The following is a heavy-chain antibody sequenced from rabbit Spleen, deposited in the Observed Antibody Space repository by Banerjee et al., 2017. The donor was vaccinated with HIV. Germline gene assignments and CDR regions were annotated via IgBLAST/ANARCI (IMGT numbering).Heavy chain of an antibody. Sequence: QQQVEESGGGLVKPEGSLTLTCKASGFDLINSYWICWVRQAPGKGLEWIGCIYTSSGNSYYASWAKGRFTISKTSSTTVTLQATSLTVADTATYFCARVGGVGVYGYATLWGQGTLVTVS. D-gene: IGHD6-1*01. J-gene: IGHJ4*01. CDR1: GFDLINSYW. V-gene: IGHV1S45*01. CDR2: IYTSSGNS. CDR3: ARVGGVGVYGYATL.